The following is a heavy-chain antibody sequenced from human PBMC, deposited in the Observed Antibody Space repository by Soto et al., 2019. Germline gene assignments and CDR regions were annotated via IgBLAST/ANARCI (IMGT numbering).Heavy chain of an antibody. Sequence: GESLKISCETSGYDFTTYWINWVRKKPGKGLEWIGRIDPSDSYTNYNPSFEGHVTISADKSLNTAYLQWSSLQASDTAVYYCARPIGYTIFAVFTRELGSWGQGTLAPVSS. V-gene: IGHV5-10-1*01. CDR1: GYDFTTYW. CDR3: ARPIGYTIFAVFTRELGS. D-gene: IGHD3-3*01. CDR2: IDPSDSYT. J-gene: IGHJ4*02.